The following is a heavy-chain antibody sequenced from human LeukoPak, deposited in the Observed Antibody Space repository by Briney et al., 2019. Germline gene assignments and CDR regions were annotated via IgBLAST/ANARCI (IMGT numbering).Heavy chain of an antibody. J-gene: IGHJ3*01. CDR1: GFTFSNYW. V-gene: IGHV3-7*05. Sequence: PGGSLRLSCEVSGFTFSNYWMSWVRQAPGKGLEWVANIKQDGGEKYYVDSVRGRFTISRDNAKNSLYLQMTSLRAEDTAVYYCARKGCFGGRYHDASDVWGQGTMVTVSS. CDR3: ARKGCFGGRYHDASDV. CDR2: IKQDGGEK. D-gene: IGHD2-15*01.